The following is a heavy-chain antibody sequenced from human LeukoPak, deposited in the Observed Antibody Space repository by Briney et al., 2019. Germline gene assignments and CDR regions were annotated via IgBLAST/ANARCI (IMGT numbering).Heavy chain of an antibody. V-gene: IGHV3-23*01. CDR2: IIGSGRDT. Sequence: GGTLRLSCAASGFTFNIHGMNWVRQAPEKRLEWVSSIIGSGRDTYYADSVKGRITISRDNSKNTVYLQMNNLRAEDTALYYCAKGTLGSCSGVTCYEFDYWGQGTLVTVSS. J-gene: IGHJ4*02. CDR3: AKGTLGSCSGVTCYEFDY. CDR1: GFTFNIHG. D-gene: IGHD2-8*02.